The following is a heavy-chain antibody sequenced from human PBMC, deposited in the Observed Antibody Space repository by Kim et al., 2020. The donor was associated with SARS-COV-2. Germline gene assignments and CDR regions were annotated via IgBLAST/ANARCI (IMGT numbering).Heavy chain of an antibody. J-gene: IGHJ6*02. V-gene: IGHV3-30*04. D-gene: IGHD3-10*01. Sequence: GGSLRLSCAASGFTFSSYAMHWVRQAPGKGLEWVAVISYDGSNKYYADSVKGRFTISRDNSKNTLYLQMNSLRAEDTAVYYCAVPPLLVGMDVWGQGTTVTVSS. CDR1: GFTFSSYA. CDR3: AVPPLLVGMDV. CDR2: ISYDGSNK.